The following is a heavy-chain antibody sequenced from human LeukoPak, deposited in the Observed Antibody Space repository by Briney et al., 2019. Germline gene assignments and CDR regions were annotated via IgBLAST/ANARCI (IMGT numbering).Heavy chain of an antibody. CDR3: ARMETVTTGFDY. CDR2: ISSSGSTM. J-gene: IGHJ4*02. D-gene: IGHD4-17*01. CDR1: GFTFSSYE. V-gene: IGHV3-48*03. Sequence: GGSLRLSCAASGFTFSSYEMNWVRQAPGKGLEWVSYISSSGSTMYYADSVKGRFTISRDNAKNSLYLQMNSLRAEDTAVYYCARMETVTTGFDYWGQGTLVTVSS.